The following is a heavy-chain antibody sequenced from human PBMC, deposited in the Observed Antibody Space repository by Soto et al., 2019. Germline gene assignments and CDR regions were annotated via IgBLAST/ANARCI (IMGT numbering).Heavy chain of an antibody. J-gene: IGHJ6*02. CDR3: AKGRALWFGHHDYYYYGMDV. V-gene: IGHV3-23*01. D-gene: IGHD3-10*01. CDR1: GFTFGSYA. Sequence: EVQLLESGGGLVQPGGSLRLSCAASGFTFGSYAMSWVRQAPGEGLEWVSSISGNGVTTYYSDSVKGRFTISRDNSKNTLYLQVNSLRDEDTDVYYCAKGRALWFGHHDYYYYGMDVWGQGTTVTVSS. CDR2: ISGNGVTT.